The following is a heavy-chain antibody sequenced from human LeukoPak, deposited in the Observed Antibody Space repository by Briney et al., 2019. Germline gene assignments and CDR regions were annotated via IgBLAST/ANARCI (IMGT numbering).Heavy chain of an antibody. CDR3: ARLPPSAGGSGWNGDY. J-gene: IGHJ4*02. V-gene: IGHV3-30*01. CDR2: ISYDGSNK. Sequence: GGSLRLSCAASGFTFSSYAMHWVRQAPGKGLEWVAVISYDGSNKYYADSAKGRFTISRDNSKNTLYLQMNSLRAEDTAVYYCARLPPSAGGSGWNGDYWGQGTLVTVSS. D-gene: IGHD6-19*01. CDR1: GFTFSSYA.